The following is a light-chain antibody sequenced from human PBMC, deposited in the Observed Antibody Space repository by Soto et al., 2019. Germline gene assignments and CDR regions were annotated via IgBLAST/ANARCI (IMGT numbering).Light chain of an antibody. Sequence: QAVVTQEPSMTVSPGGTVPLTCGSSTGGVTSGHWPYWFQQKAGQAPRTLIYDATNKHSWTPARFSGSLLGGKAALTLSGAQPEDEAEYYCSLSFGGTVVFGGGTKLTVL. CDR3: SLSFGGTVV. V-gene: IGLV7-46*01. J-gene: IGLJ2*01. CDR1: TGGVTSGHW. CDR2: DAT.